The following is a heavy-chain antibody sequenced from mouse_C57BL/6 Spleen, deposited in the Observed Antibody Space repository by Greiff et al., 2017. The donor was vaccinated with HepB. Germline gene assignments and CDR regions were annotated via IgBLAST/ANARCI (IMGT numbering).Heavy chain of an antibody. J-gene: IGHJ1*03. CDR2: IYPGGGYT. Sequence: VQLQQSGAELVRPGTSVKMSCKASGYTFTNYWIGWAQQRPGHGLEWIGDIYPGGGYTNYNEKVKGKATLTADKSSNTAYMQFSRLTSEDSAIYYCARGITTVIAHGYFDVWGKGTTVTVSS. V-gene: IGHV1-63*01. CDR3: ARGITTVIAHGYFDV. CDR1: GYTFTNYW. D-gene: IGHD1-1*01.